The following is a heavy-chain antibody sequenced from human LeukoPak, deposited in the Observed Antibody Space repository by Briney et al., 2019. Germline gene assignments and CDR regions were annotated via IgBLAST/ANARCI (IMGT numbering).Heavy chain of an antibody. D-gene: IGHD6-19*01. CDR1: GFTFSGYA. Sequence: GRSLRLSCAASGFTFSGYAMHWVSQAPGKGLEWVAVISYDGSTEYYADSVKGRFTISRDNSKTTLYLQMNSLRAEDAAVYYCATNGPGIAVAGYVDYWGQGTLVTVS. V-gene: IGHV3-30-3*01. CDR2: ISYDGSTE. J-gene: IGHJ4*02. CDR3: ATNGPGIAVAGYVDY.